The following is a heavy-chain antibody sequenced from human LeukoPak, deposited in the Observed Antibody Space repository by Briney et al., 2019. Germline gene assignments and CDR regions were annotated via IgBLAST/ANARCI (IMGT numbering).Heavy chain of an antibody. CDR2: INQSGST. V-gene: IGHV4-34*01. J-gene: IGHJ4*02. Sequence: SETLSLTCAVYGGSFSGYYWSWIRQPPGKGLEWIGEINQSGSTNYNPSLKSRVTISVDTSKNQFSLKLSSVTAADTAVDYCARGRRKYCSSTSCARGGFDYWGQGTLVTVSS. CDR1: GGSFSGYY. D-gene: IGHD2-2*01. CDR3: ARGRRKYCSSTSCARGGFDY.